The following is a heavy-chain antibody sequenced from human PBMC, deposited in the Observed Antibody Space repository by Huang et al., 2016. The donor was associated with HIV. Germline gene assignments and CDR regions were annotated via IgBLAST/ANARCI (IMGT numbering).Heavy chain of an antibody. V-gene: IGHV3-23*01. CDR1: GFTFSSYA. CDR3: AKADSGAAAGSLVDY. CDR2: ITGRGSSS. D-gene: IGHD6-13*01. J-gene: IGHJ4*02. Sequence: EVQLLESGGGLVQPGGSLRLSCAASGFTFSSYARSWVRRARGKGMEWVSRITGRGSSSYDADSVKGRFTISRDNSKNTLYLQMNSLRAEDTAIYYCAKADSGAAAGSLVDYWGQGTLVTVSS.